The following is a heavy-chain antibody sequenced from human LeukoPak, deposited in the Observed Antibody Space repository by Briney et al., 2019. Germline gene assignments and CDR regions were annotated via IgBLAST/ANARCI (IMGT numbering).Heavy chain of an antibody. CDR3: ARERSGYSLFDY. J-gene: IGHJ4*02. Sequence: SETLSLTCTVSGSSISSGYYWGWIRQPPGKGLEWIGSIYHSGSTYYNPSLKSRVTISVDTSKNQFSLKLSSVTAADTAVYYCARERSGYSLFDYWGQGTLVTVSS. V-gene: IGHV4-38-2*02. CDR2: IYHSGST. CDR1: GSSISSGYY. D-gene: IGHD3-22*01.